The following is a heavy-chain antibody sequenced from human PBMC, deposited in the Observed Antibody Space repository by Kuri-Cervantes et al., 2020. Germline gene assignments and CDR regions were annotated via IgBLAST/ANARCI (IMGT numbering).Heavy chain of an antibody. CDR1: GGSISSGGYY. D-gene: IGHD1-26*01. CDR2: IYYSGST. Sequence: LRLSCTVSGGSISSGGYYWSWIRQHPGKGLEWIGYIYYSGSTYYNPSLKSRVTISVDTSKNQFSLKLSSVTAADTAVYYCARKLIVGSRDFDYWGQGTLVTVSS. CDR3: ARKLIVGSRDFDY. J-gene: IGHJ4*02. V-gene: IGHV4-31*03.